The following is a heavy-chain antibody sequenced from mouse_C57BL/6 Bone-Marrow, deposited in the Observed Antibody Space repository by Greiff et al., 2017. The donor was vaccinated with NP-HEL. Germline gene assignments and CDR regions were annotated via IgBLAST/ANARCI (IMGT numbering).Heavy chain of an antibody. CDR1: GYTFTSYW. J-gene: IGHJ1*03. CDR2: IDPSDSYT. Sequence: QVQLQQPGAELVMPGASVKLSCKASGYTFTSYWMHWVKQRPGQGLEWIGEIDPSDSYTNYNQKFKGKSTLTVDKSSSTAYMQLSSLTSEDSAVYYCARRPTDVWGTGTTVTVSS. V-gene: IGHV1-69*01. CDR3: ARRPTDV.